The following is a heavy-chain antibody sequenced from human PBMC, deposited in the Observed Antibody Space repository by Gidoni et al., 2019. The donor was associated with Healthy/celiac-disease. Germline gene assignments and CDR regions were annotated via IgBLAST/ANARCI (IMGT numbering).Heavy chain of an antibody. D-gene: IGHD6-19*01. CDR1: GFTFNSKA. J-gene: IGHJ2*01. V-gene: IGHV3-23*01. Sequence: EAQLLESGGGLVKPGGSRRLPGAGAGFTFNSKAMSWVRQAPGKGLEWVSAISCSGGSTYSADSVQGRFTISRDTSKNTLYLQMNSLRAEDTAVYYCAKERSSGWYGISWYFDLWGRGTLVTVSS. CDR2: ISCSGGST. CDR3: AKERSSGWYGISWYFDL.